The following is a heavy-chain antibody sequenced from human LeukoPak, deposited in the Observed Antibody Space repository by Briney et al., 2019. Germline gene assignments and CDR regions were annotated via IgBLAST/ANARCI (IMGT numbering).Heavy chain of an antibody. CDR3: AKPPIVSPLGWFDP. V-gene: IGHV3-23*01. Sequence: GGSLRLSCAASGFTFSSYAMSWVRQAPGKGLEWVSAISGSGGSTYYADSVKGRFTISRDNFKNTLYLQMNSLRAEDTAVYYCAKPPIVSPLGWFDPWGQGTLVTVSS. D-gene: IGHD3-16*02. CDR2: ISGSGGST. J-gene: IGHJ5*02. CDR1: GFTFSSYA.